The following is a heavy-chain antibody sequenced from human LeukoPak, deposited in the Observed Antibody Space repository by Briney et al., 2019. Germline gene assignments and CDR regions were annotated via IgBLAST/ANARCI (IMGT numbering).Heavy chain of an antibody. CDR2: ISGNTPTI. Sequence: GGSLRLSCAASGFTFSDYYMSWIRQVPGGGLEWLSYISGNTPTIYYADSVKGRFTISRDNAKNSPYLQMNSLRAEDTAVYYCARGPAGYYMDVWGKGTTVTVSS. CDR1: GFTFSDYY. CDR3: ARGPAGYYMDV. J-gene: IGHJ6*03. V-gene: IGHV3-11*04.